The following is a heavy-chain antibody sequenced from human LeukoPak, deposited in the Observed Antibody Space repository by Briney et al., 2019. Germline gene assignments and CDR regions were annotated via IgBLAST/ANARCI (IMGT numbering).Heavy chain of an antibody. CDR2: IYYSGRT. Sequence: SETLSLTCTVPGGSISSSRYYWGWIRQPPGKGLEWIGSIYYSGRTYYNPSRRSGVTISVATSKNQFSLKLSSVTAADTAVYYCARVAYGSGSSRYYYYYYMDVWGKGTTVTISS. D-gene: IGHD3-10*01. J-gene: IGHJ6*03. V-gene: IGHV4-39*01. CDR1: GGSISSSRYY. CDR3: ARVAYGSGSSRYYYYYYMDV.